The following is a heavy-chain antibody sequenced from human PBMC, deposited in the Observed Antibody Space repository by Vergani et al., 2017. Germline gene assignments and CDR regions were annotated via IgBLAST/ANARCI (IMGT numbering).Heavy chain of an antibody. CDR2: IGPSSSTI. CDR1: GFILSSYS. D-gene: IGHD3-22*01. J-gene: IGHJ6*02. Sequence: EVQLVESGGGLVQPGGSLRLSCAASGFILSSYSMNWVRQAPGKGLEWVSHIGPSSSTIYYADSVNGRFTISRDNAKNSLYLQMNSLRDEDTAVYYCATEGAGISMIVTYYYGMDVWGQGTTVTVSS. CDR3: ATEGAGISMIVTYYYGMDV. V-gene: IGHV3-48*02.